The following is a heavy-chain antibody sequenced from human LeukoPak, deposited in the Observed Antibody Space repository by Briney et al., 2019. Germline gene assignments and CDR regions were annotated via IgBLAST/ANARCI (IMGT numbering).Heavy chain of an antibody. J-gene: IGHJ6*02. Sequence: GESLKISCKGSGYTFTDYWIAWVRQMPGEGLEWMGITHPDYSTTRYSPSFQGRVTISADKSSSTAYLQWTSLKASDTAVYYCARHRGSTVPTFFGMDVWGQGTTVTVSS. V-gene: IGHV5-51*01. D-gene: IGHD3-10*01. CDR2: THPDYSTT. CDR3: ARHRGSTVPTFFGMDV. CDR1: GYTFTDYW.